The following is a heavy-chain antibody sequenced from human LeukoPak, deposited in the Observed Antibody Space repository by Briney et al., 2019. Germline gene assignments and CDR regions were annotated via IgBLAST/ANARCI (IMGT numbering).Heavy chain of an antibody. CDR2: MSGSGGST. CDR3: AKGNVDIVATTSYFDY. D-gene: IGHD5-12*01. Sequence: GGSLRLSCAASGVPFSSCAMSWVRQAPGKGLEWVSAMSGSGGSTYYADSVKGRFTISRDNSKNTLYLQMNSLRAEDTAVYYCAKGNVDIVATTSYFDYWGQGTLVTVSS. CDR1: GVPFSSCA. J-gene: IGHJ4*02. V-gene: IGHV3-23*01.